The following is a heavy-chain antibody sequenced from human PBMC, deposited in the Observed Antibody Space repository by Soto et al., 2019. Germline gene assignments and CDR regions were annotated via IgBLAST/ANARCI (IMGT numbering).Heavy chain of an antibody. CDR2: ITGGGGST. J-gene: IGHJ6*03. CDR3: GKNPRYYSYYMDV. V-gene: IGHV3-23*01. Sequence: GGSLRLSCAASGFTFSTYAMRWVRQAPGKGLEWVSGITGGGGSTYYADSVKGRFTISRDNSKNTLYLQMNSLRAEDTAVYYWGKNPRYYSYYMDVWGKGTTVTVSS. CDR1: GFTFSTYA.